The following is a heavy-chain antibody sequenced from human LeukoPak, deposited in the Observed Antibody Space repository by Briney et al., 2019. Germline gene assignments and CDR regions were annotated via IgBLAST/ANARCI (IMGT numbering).Heavy chain of an antibody. CDR1: GFTFSSYG. CDR2: ISSSSSYI. V-gene: IGHV3-21*01. Sequence: SGGSLRLSCAASGFTFSSYGMNWVRQAPGKGLEWVSSISSSSSYIYYADSVKGRFTISRDNARNSLYLQMNSLRAEDTAVYYCAREGGLDYWGQGTLVTVSS. CDR3: AREGGLDY. J-gene: IGHJ4*02. D-gene: IGHD3-16*01.